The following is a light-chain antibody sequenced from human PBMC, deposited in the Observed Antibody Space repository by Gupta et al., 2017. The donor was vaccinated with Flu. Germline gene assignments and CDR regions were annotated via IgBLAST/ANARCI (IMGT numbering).Light chain of an antibody. CDR3: QQDGSSQA. Sequence: AGTLSLSAGERATLFCRASQSGINSELAWYQQKPGQAPRLLIHGAASRATGIADRFSGSGYGTDFTLSISRREHEDFAVYFGQQDGSSQAFGQGTKVEIK. CDR2: GAA. J-gene: IGKJ1*01. CDR1: QSGINSE. V-gene: IGKV3-20*01.